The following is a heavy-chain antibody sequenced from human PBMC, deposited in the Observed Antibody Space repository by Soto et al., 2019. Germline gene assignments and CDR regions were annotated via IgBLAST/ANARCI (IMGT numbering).Heavy chain of an antibody. J-gene: IGHJ6*02. V-gene: IGHV1-2*04. CDR1: GYTFTGYY. Sequence: ASVKVSCKASGYTFTGYYMHWVRQAPGQGLEWMGWINPNSGGTNYAQKFQGWVTMTRDTSISTAYMELSRLRSDDTAVYYCAAALVVVAATLDYYGMDVWDQETTVTVSS. CDR3: AAALVVVAATLDYYGMDV. D-gene: IGHD2-15*01. CDR2: INPNSGGT.